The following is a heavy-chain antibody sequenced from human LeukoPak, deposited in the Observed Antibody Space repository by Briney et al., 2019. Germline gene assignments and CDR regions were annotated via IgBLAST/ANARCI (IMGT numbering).Heavy chain of an antibody. CDR1: GFTFSSYG. CDR2: IRYDGSNK. J-gene: IGHJ6*03. Sequence: QSGGSLRLSCAASGFTFSSYGMHWVRQAPGKGLEWVAFIRYDGSNKYYADSVKGRFTISRDNSKNTLYLQMNSLRAEDTAVYYCAKDSDGSGWDYYYYYMDVWDKGTTVTISS. D-gene: IGHD6-19*01. V-gene: IGHV3-30*02. CDR3: AKDSDGSGWDYYYYYMDV.